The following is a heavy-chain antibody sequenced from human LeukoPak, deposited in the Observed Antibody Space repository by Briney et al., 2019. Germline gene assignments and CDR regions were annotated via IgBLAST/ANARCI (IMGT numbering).Heavy chain of an antibody. D-gene: IGHD3-9*01. J-gene: IGHJ4*02. V-gene: IGHV3-23*01. CDR3: AKEGDYDILTGYPRGIDD. CDR1: GFTFSNYA. CDR2: ISGSGGST. Sequence: GRSLRLSCAPSGFTFSNYAMSWVRQAPGKGLEWVSAISGSGGSTYYADSVKGRFTISRDNSKNTLYLQMNSLRAEDTAVYYCAKEGDYDILTGYPRGIDDWGQGTLVTVSS.